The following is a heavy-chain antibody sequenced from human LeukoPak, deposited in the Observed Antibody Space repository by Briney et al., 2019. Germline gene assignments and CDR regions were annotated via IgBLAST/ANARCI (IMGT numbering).Heavy chain of an antibody. J-gene: IGHJ3*02. CDR3: ARDQEDIVVVVAATGHAFDI. Sequence: VASVKVSCKASVGTFSSYAIRWVRQAPGQGLAWMGRIIPILGIENYAQEFQGRVTITADKSTSTAYMELSSLRSEDTAVYYCARDQEDIVVVVAATGHAFDIWGQGTMVTVSS. D-gene: IGHD2-15*01. CDR2: IIPILGIE. V-gene: IGHV1-69*04. CDR1: VGTFSSYA.